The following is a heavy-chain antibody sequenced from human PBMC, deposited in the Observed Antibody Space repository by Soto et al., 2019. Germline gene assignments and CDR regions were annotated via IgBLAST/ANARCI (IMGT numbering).Heavy chain of an antibody. Sequence: GGSLRLSCAASGFTFSSYSMNWVRQAPGKGLEWVSSISSSSSYIYYADSVKGRFTISRDNAKNSLYLQMNSLRAEDTAVYYCARAWWLVRGGFDYWGQGTLVTVSS. V-gene: IGHV3-21*01. D-gene: IGHD6-19*01. CDR3: ARAWWLVRGGFDY. CDR2: ISSSSSYI. J-gene: IGHJ4*02. CDR1: GFTFSSYS.